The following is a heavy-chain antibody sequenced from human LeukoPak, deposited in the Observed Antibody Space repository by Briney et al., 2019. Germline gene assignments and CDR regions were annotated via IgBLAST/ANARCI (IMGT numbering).Heavy chain of an antibody. D-gene: IGHD4-17*01. CDR3: AKLPATTVTFYWYFDL. CDR1: GFTFSSYA. Sequence: GGSLRLSCAASGFTFSSYAMSWVRQAPGKGLESVSAISGSGGSTYYADSVKGRFTISRDNSKNTLYLQMNSLRAEDTAVYYCAKLPATTVTFYWYFDLWGRGTLVTVSS. V-gene: IGHV3-23*01. CDR2: ISGSGGST. J-gene: IGHJ2*01.